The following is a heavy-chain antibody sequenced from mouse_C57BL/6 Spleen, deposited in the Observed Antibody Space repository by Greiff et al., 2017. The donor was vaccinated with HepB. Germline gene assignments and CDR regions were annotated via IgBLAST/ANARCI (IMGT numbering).Heavy chain of an antibody. CDR1: GYSFTGYY. J-gene: IGHJ1*03. D-gene: IGHD1-1*01. CDR2: INPSTGGT. CDR3: AHYYGSSPYWYFDV. V-gene: IGHV1-42*01. Sequence: VQLQQSGPELVKPGASVKISCKASGYSFTGYYMNWVKQSPEKSLEWIGEINPSTGGTTYNQKFKAKATLTVDKSSSPAYMQLKSLTSEDSAVYYGAHYYGSSPYWYFDVWGTGTTVTVSS.